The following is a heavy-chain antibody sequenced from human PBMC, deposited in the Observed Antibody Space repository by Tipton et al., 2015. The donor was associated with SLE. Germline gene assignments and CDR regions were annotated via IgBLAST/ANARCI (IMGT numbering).Heavy chain of an antibody. CDR1: GGSISSGGYY. V-gene: IGHV4-31*03. J-gene: IGHJ6*03. CDR2: IYYSGTS. Sequence: TLSLTCTVSGGSISSGGYYWSWIRQHPGQGLEYIGYIYYSGTSYCIPSLKSRVMISVDTSKNEFSLRLSSVTVADTAVYYCARSRGGLVESHFMDVWGKGTTVTVSS. CDR3: ARSRGGLVESHFMDV. D-gene: IGHD2-8*02.